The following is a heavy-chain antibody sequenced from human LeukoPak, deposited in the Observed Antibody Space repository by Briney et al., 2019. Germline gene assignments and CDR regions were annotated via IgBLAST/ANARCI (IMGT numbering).Heavy chain of an antibody. D-gene: IGHD6-19*01. V-gene: IGHV3-53*01. CDR2: IYSDNT. Sequence: GSLRLSCTVSGFTVSSNSMSWVRQAPGKGLEWASFIYSDNTHYSDSVKGRFTISRDNSKNTLYLQMNSLRAEDTAVYYCARRSGIAVAGAFDYWGQGTLVTVSS. CDR3: ARRSGIAVAGAFDY. J-gene: IGHJ4*02. CDR1: GFTVSSNS.